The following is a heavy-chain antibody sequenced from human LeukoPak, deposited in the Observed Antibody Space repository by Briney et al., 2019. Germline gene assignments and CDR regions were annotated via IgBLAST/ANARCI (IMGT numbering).Heavy chain of an antibody. D-gene: IGHD3-3*01. V-gene: IGHV3-23*01. Sequence: GGSLRLSCAASGFTFSSYAMSWVRQAPGKGLEWVSAISGSGGSTYYADSVKGRFTFSRDNSKNTLYLQMNSLRAEDTAVYYCAKHRSYYDFWSGYRKWFDPWGQGTLVTVSS. CDR2: ISGSGGST. CDR3: AKHRSYYDFWSGYRKWFDP. CDR1: GFTFSSYA. J-gene: IGHJ5*02.